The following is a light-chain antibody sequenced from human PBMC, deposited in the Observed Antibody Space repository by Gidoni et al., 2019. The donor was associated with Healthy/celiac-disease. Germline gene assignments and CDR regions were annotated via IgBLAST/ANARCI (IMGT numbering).Light chain of an antibody. CDR2: QDS. CDR3: QAWDSIVV. CDR1: KLGDKY. Sequence: SYELTQPPSVSVSPGQTASITCSGDKLGDKYACWSQQKPGQSPVLVIYQDSKRPSGIPARFSGSNSGNTATLTISGTQAMDEADYYCQAWDSIVVFGGGTKLTVL. V-gene: IGLV3-1*01. J-gene: IGLJ2*01.